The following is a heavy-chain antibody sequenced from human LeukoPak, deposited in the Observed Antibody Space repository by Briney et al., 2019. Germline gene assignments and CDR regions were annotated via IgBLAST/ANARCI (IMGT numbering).Heavy chain of an antibody. D-gene: IGHD1-7*01. CDR3: AKDNPLTGTFDY. CDR2: ISSSSSYI. Sequence: KPGGSLRLSCAASGFTFSSYSMNWVRQAPGKGLEWVSSISSSSSYIYYADSVKGRFTISRDNAKNSLYLQMNSLRAEDTAVYYCAKDNPLTGTFDYWGQGTLVTVSS. V-gene: IGHV3-21*01. CDR1: GFTFSSYS. J-gene: IGHJ4*02.